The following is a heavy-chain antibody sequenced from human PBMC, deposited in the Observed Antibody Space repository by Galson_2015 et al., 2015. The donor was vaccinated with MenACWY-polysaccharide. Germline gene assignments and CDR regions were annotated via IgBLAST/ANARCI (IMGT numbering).Heavy chain of an antibody. Sequence: SVKVSCKASGYTFTSYDINWVRQATGQGLEWMGWMNPNSGNTGYAQKFQGRVTMTRNTSISTAYMELSSLRSEGTAVYYCARGEITMVRGVDAFDIWGQGTMVTVSS. CDR1: GYTFTSYD. D-gene: IGHD3-10*01. CDR2: MNPNSGNT. V-gene: IGHV1-8*01. CDR3: ARGEITMVRGVDAFDI. J-gene: IGHJ3*02.